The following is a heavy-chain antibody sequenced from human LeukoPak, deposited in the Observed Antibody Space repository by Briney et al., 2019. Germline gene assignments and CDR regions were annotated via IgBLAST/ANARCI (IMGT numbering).Heavy chain of an antibody. J-gene: IGHJ5*02. D-gene: IGHD3-3*01. CDR2: IYWNDDK. V-gene: IGHV2-5*01. CDR1: GFSLSTSGVG. Sequence: SGPTLVNPTQTITLTCTFSGFSLSTSGVGVGWIRQPPGKALEWLALIYWNDDKRYSPSLKSRLTITKDTSKNQMVLTMTNMDPVDTATYYCARQSYYDFWSGYYSGWFDPWGQGTLVTVSS. CDR3: ARQSYYDFWSGYYSGWFDP.